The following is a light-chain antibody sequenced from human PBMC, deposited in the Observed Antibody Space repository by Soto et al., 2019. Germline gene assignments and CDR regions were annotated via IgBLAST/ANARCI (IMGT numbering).Light chain of an antibody. Sequence: QSVLTQPPSVSGAPGQRVTISCTGSSSIIGAGYDVHWYQQLPGTAPKLLIYGNSNRPSGVPDRFSGSKSGTSASLAITGLQAEDEADYYCQSYDSSLSGGVFGGGTQLTVL. V-gene: IGLV1-40*01. CDR3: QSYDSSLSGGV. CDR1: SSIIGAGYD. CDR2: GNS. J-gene: IGLJ3*02.